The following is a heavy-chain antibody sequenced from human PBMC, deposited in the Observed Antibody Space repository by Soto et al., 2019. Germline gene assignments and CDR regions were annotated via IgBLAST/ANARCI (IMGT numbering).Heavy chain of an antibody. V-gene: IGHV3-7*05. Sequence: EVQLVESGGGLVQPGGSLRLSCAASGFTFSSYWMSWVRQAPGKGLEWVANIKQDGSEKYYVDSVKGRFTISRDNAKNSLYLQMNSLRAEDTAVYYCSRVYWNDDFDYWGQGTLVTVSS. CDR1: GFTFSSYW. D-gene: IGHD1-1*01. CDR2: IKQDGSEK. J-gene: IGHJ4*02. CDR3: SRVYWNDDFDY.